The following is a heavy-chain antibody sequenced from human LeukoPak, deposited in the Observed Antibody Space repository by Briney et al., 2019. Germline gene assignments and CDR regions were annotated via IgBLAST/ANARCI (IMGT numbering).Heavy chain of an antibody. CDR3: ARDLEGWVTTHKGYYYYYYMDV. J-gene: IGHJ6*03. CDR2: IYTSGST. Sequence: SETLSLTCTVSGGSISSGSYYWSWIRQPAGKGLEWIGRIYTSGSTNYNPSLKSRVTISVDTSKNQFSLKLSSVTAADTAVYYCARDLEGWVTTHKGYYYYYYMDVWGKGTTVTISS. CDR1: GGSISSGSYY. D-gene: IGHD4-17*01. V-gene: IGHV4-61*02.